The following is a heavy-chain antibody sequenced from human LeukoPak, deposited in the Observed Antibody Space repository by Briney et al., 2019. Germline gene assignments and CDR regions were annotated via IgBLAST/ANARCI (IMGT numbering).Heavy chain of an antibody. CDR1: GVSISTHY. D-gene: IGHD6-13*01. CDR3: AKHGGSWTFDY. V-gene: IGHV4-59*08. J-gene: IGHJ4*02. Sequence: SETLSLTCTVSGVSISTHYWSWIRQPPGKGVEWIGYLYDSGSTNYNPSLRSRVTISVDTSKNQFSLKLSSVTAADTAMYYCAKHGGSWTFDYWGQGTLVTVSS. CDR2: LYDSGST.